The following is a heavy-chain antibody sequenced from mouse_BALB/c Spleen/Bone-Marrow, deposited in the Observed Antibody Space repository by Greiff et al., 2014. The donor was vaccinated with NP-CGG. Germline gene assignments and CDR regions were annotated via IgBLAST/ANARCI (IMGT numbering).Heavy chain of an antibody. J-gene: IGHJ1*01. Sequence: LVESGAELVMPGASVKMSCKASGYTFTDYWMHWVKQRPGQGLVWIGAIDTSDSYTSYNQKFKGKATLTVDESSSTAYMQLSSLTSEDSAVYYCARSAGYWYFDVWGAGTTVTVSS. V-gene: IGHV1-69*01. D-gene: IGHD1-2*01. CDR3: ARSAGYWYFDV. CDR1: GYTFTDYW. CDR2: IDTSDSYT.